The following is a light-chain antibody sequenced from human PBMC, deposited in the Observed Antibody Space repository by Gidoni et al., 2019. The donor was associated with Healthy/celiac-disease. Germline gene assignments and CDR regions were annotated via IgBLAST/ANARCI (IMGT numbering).Light chain of an antibody. CDR3: QVWDSSTVV. J-gene: IGLJ2*01. Sequence: SYELTQPLPVSVALGPTARIPCGGNNIGSKNVHWYQQKPGQAPVLVIYRDSNRPSGIPERFSGSNSGNTATLTISRAQAGDEADYYCQVWDSSTVVFGGGTKLTVL. CDR1: NIGSKN. CDR2: RDS. V-gene: IGLV3-9*01.